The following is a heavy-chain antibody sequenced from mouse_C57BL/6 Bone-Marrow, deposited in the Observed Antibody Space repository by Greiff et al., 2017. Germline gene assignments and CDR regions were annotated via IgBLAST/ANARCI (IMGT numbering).Heavy chain of an antibody. V-gene: IGHV1-82*01. CDR2: LYPGDGDT. J-gene: IGHJ2*01. CDR3: AREVILDY. CDR1: GYAFSSSW. D-gene: IGHD2-12*01. Sequence: QVQLQQSGPELVKPGASAKISCKASGYAFSSSWMNWVKQRPGKGLEWIGRLYPGDGDTNYNGKFKGKATLTADKSSSTAYMQLSSLTSEDSAVCFCAREVILDYWGQDTTLTVSS.